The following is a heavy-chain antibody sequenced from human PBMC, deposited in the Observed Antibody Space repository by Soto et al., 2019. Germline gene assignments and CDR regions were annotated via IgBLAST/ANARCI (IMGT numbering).Heavy chain of an antibody. CDR3: ARYGILTGYYLDFDY. CDR1: GYTFTSYG. CDR2: ISAYNGNT. D-gene: IGHD3-9*01. Sequence: ASVKVSCKASGYTFTSYGISWVRQAPGQGLEWMGWISAYNGNTNYAQKLQGRVTMTTDTSTSTAYMELRSLRSDDTAVYYCARYGILTGYYLDFDYWGQGTLVTVSS. J-gene: IGHJ4*02. V-gene: IGHV1-18*01.